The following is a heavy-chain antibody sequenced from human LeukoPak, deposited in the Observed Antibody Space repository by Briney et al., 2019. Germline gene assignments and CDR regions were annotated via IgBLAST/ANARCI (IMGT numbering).Heavy chain of an antibody. D-gene: IGHD1-1*01. CDR3: AKDLQGKLEGGATGPFDY. CDR2: MDFEGTTR. CDR1: GFSFSNYW. J-gene: IGHJ4*02. Sequence: GGSLRLSCAASGFSFSNYWMHWVRQVPGKGLVWVSRMDFEGTTRSHADSVQGRFTIYRDNAKNTLYLQMNTLRAEDTAIYYCAKDLQGKLEGGATGPFDYWGQGALVSVSS. V-gene: IGHV3-74*01.